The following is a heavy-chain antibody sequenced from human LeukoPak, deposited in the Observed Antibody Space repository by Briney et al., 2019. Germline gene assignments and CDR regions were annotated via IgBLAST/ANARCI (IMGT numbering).Heavy chain of an antibody. V-gene: IGHV3-48*03. CDR2: ISSSGSTI. J-gene: IGHJ6*03. D-gene: IGHD4-11*01. CDR1: GFTFSSYE. Sequence: PGGSLRLSCAASGFTFSSYEMNWVRRAPGKGLEWVSYISSSGSTIYYADSVKGRFTISRDNAKNSLYLQMNSLRAEDTAVYYCARGSNLPPDDYYYYYMDVWGKGTTVTVSS. CDR3: ARGSNLPPDDYYYYYMDV.